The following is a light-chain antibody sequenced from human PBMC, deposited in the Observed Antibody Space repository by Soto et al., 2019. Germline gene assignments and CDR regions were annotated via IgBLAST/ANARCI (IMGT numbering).Light chain of an antibody. J-gene: IGLJ1*01. CDR2: LNSDGSH. V-gene: IGLV4-69*01. CDR1: SGHSSYA. Sequence: QSVLTQSPSASASLGASVKLTCTLSSGHSSYAIAWHQQQPEKGPRYLMKLNSDGSHSRGDGIPDRFSGSSSGAERYLTISSLQSGDEADYYCQTWGTGIHVFGTGTKVTV. CDR3: QTWGTGIHV.